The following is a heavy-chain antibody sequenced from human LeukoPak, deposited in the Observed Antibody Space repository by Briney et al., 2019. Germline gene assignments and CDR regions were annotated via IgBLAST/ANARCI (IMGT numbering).Heavy chain of an antibody. CDR2: IYTSGST. CDR1: GDSISSYY. Sequence: SETLSLTCTVSGDSISSYYWSWIRQPAGKGLEWIGRIYTSGSTNYNPSLKSRVTISVDTSKNQFSLKLSSVTAADTAVYYCASSGYAPKLAFDIWGQGTMVTVSS. CDR3: ASSGYAPKLAFDI. V-gene: IGHV4-4*07. D-gene: IGHD5-12*01. J-gene: IGHJ3*02.